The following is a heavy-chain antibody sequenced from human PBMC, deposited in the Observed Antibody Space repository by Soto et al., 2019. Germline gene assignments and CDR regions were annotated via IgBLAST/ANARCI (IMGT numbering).Heavy chain of an antibody. CDR2: ISGTRGRHRNT. V-gene: IGHV3-23*01. CDR1: GFIFSDYA. CDR3: AKTMSRLGAYDLNWLAP. J-gene: IGHJ5*02. Sequence: EVHLLESGGNLVQPGMSLRLSCAASGFIFSDYAMTWVRQAPGKGLEWVSTISGTRGRHRNTFYTASVKGRFTVTRDNSKNTLFLEMNSLRVEDTAVYYCAKTMSRLGAYDLNWLAPWGQGNLVTVSS. D-gene: IGHD5-12*01.